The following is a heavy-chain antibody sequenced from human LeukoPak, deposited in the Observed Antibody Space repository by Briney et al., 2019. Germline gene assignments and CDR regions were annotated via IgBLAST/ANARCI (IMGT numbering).Heavy chain of an antibody. CDR3: ARSRGAAGGFDF. Sequence: SETLSLTCTVSGGSISSSSYYWGWIRQPPGKGLEWIGSIYYSGSTYYNPSLKSRVTISVDTSKNQFSLKLSSVSAADTAVYYCARSRGAAGGFDFWGQGTLVTVSS. J-gene: IGHJ4*02. V-gene: IGHV4-39*07. D-gene: IGHD6-13*01. CDR2: IYYSGST. CDR1: GGSISSSSYY.